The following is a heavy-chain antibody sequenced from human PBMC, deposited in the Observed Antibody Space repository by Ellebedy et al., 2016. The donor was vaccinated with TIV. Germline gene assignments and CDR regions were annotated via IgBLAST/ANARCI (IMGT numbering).Heavy chain of an antibody. V-gene: IGHV4-59*08. J-gene: IGHJ4*02. CDR2: IYYSGST. CDR1: GGSISSYY. Sequence: MPSETLSLTCTVSGGSISSYYWSWIRQPPGKGLEWIGYIYYSGSTNYNPSLKSRVTISVHTSKNQFSLKLSSVTAADTAVYYCTRLSGYSYGLRGWENFDYWGQGTLVTVSS. D-gene: IGHD5-18*01. CDR3: TRLSGYSYGLRGWENFDY.